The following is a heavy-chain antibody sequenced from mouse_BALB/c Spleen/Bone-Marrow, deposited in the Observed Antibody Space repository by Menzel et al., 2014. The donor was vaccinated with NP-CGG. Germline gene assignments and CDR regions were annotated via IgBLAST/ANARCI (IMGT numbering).Heavy chain of an antibody. J-gene: IGHJ3*01. D-gene: IGHD2-4*01. CDR3: ARPNDSGAWFAN. CDR2: ISSGGSYT. CDR1: GFTFSSYG. V-gene: IGHV5-6*01. Sequence: EVQLVESGGDLVKPGGSLKLSCAASGFTFSSYGMSWVRQTPDKRLEWVATISSGGSYTYYPDSVKGRFTISRDNAKNTLYLKMSGLKSRDPPMYYCARPNDSGAWFANWGQGTL.